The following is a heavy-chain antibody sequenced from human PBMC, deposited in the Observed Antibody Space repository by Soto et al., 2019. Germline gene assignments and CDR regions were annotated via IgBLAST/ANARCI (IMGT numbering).Heavy chain of an antibody. D-gene: IGHD2-15*01. Sequence: GASVKVSCKASGYTFTSYYMHWVRQAPGQGLEWMGIINPSGGSTSYAQKFQGRVTMTRDTSTSTVYMELSSLRSEDTAVYYCLGTGYCSGGSCYWIGAFDIWGQGTMVTVSS. CDR1: GYTFTSYY. J-gene: IGHJ3*02. CDR2: INPSGGST. V-gene: IGHV1-46*01. CDR3: LGTGYCSGGSCYWIGAFDI.